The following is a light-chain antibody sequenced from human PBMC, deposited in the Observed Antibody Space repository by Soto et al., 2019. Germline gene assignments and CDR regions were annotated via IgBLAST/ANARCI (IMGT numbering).Light chain of an antibody. CDR1: QAISGHY. CDR3: QQYGSSGT. CDR2: GAS. J-gene: IGKJ1*01. Sequence: EIVLPQSPGTLSLSQGERATLSCRASQAISGHYLAWYQQKPGQAPRLLIYGASNRATGIPDRFSGSGSGTDFTLTISRLEPEDFAVYYCQQYGSSGTFGQGTKVDIK. V-gene: IGKV3-20*01.